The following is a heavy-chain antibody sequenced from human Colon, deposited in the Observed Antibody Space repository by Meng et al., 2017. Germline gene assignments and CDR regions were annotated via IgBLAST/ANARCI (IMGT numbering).Heavy chain of an antibody. J-gene: IGHJ4*02. CDR3: TRGGVVAAISHYFDH. Sequence: GESLKISCSASAFTFSSYAIHWVRQAPGKGLEWVAVISYDGTNKYYADSVKGRFTISRDNSKNTLYLQMNSLRVDDTAVYYCTRGGVVAAISHYFDHWGQGTLVTVSS. CDR2: ISYDGTNK. CDR1: AFTFSSYA. D-gene: IGHD2-15*01. V-gene: IGHV3-30*04.